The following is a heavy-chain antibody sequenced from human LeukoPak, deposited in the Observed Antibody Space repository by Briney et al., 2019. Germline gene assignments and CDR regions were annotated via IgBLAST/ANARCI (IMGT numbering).Heavy chain of an antibody. J-gene: IGHJ5*02. CDR2: IKEDGSEK. Sequence: QPGGSLRLSCAASGFTFSSYWMSWVRQAPGKGLEWVANIKEDGSEKYYVDSVKGRFTISRDNAKKSLYLQMNNLRAEDTAVYYCARDPYGDNWLDPWGLGTLVTVSS. CDR1: GFTFSSYW. D-gene: IGHD4-17*01. CDR3: ARDPYGDNWLDP. V-gene: IGHV3-7*01.